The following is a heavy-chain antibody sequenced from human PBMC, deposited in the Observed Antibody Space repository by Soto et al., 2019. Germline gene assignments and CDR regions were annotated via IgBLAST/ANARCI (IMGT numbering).Heavy chain of an antibody. Sequence: GGSLRLSCGSSAFTLTSCSMSWVRQTPGKGLEWVSALSRSGGATYYADSVKGRFTISRDTSVNTVYLQMNNLRVEDTAIYYCTKGEMATIRNSDDPWGQGTLVTVSS. J-gene: IGHJ5*02. CDR1: AFTLTSCS. CDR2: LSRSGGAT. CDR3: TKGEMATIRNSDDP. V-gene: IGHV3-23*01. D-gene: IGHD5-12*01.